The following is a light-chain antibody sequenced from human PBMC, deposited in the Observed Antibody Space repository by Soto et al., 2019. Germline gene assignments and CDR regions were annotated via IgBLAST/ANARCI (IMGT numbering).Light chain of an antibody. CDR1: QSISSW. CDR3: QQYNSWPPLT. Sequence: DIQMTQSPSTLSASVGDRVTITCRASQSISSWLAWYQQKPGKAPKLLIYKASSLESGVPSRFSGSGSGTEFTLTISSLQPDDFATYYCQQYNSWPPLTFGGGTKVDNK. V-gene: IGKV1-5*03. CDR2: KAS. J-gene: IGKJ4*01.